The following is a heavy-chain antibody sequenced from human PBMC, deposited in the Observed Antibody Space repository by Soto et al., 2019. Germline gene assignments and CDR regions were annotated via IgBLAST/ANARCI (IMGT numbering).Heavy chain of an antibody. J-gene: IGHJ6*04. CDR2: IXYSGIX. D-gene: IGHD1-20*01. CDR3: ARYKSNYYYGMDV. V-gene: IGHV4-59*01. Sequence: PXXTLSLTCTVSCGSINSYYWSWIRQPPGXGLEWIGYIXYSGIXNSNHSLKSRVXISVDTSXXHFSLKLSYVTAEDTAVYYCARYKSNYYYGMDVWGKGTTVTVYS. CDR1: CGSINSYY.